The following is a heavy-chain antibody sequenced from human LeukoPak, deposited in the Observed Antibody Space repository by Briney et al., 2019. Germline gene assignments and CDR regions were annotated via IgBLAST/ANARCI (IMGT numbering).Heavy chain of an antibody. J-gene: IGHJ4*02. V-gene: IGHV3-7*01. CDR1: GFTFSSYW. D-gene: IGHD3-22*01. Sequence: GGSLRLSCAASGFTFSSYWMSWVRQAPGKGLEWVSNIKQDGSEKYYVDSVKGRFTVSRDNAKNSLYLQMNSLRAEDTAVYYCARDPYYYDSSGYYYGFDYWGQGTLVTVSS. CDR3: ARDPYYYDSSGYYYGFDY. CDR2: IKQDGSEK.